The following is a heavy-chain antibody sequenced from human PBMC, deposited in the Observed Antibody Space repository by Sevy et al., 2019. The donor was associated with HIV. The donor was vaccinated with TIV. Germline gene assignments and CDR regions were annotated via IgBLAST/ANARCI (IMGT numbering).Heavy chain of an antibody. CDR2: ILPLSGLV. Sequence: ASVKVSCKASGGTFNNYGINWVRQAPGQGLQWMGGILPLSGLVNYAQNLLGRVAITADESTRTVYMELSSLRFEDTAVYYCARDRPCGGDCYFLDSWGRGALVTVSS. D-gene: IGHD2-21*01. V-gene: IGHV1-69*13. CDR1: GGTFNNYG. CDR3: ARDRPCGGDCYFLDS. J-gene: IGHJ4*02.